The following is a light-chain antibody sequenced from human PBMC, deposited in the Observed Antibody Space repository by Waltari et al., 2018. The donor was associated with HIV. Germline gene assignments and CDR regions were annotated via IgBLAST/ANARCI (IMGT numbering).Light chain of an antibody. CDR1: QSVNSSY. J-gene: IGKJ1*01. Sequence: EIVFTPSPGTLSSSPGESAPLSCRASQSVNSSYLAWYQQKPGQTPRLLISGASSRATGIPDRFSGGGSGTDFTLTITRLEPEDFAVYYCQQYGISPLTFGQGTKVEIK. V-gene: IGKV3-20*01. CDR3: QQYGISPLT. CDR2: GAS.